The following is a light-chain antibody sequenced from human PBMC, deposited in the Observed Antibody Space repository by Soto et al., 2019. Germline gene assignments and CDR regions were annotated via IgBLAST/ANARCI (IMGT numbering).Light chain of an antibody. CDR3: LSADSSGTIEV. CDR1: ALPKKY. Sequence: SYELTQPPSVSVSLGQMARITCSGEALPKKYAYWYQQKPGQFPVLVIYKDSERPSGIPERFSGSSSGTIVTLTISGVQAEDEADYYCLSADSSGTIEVFGGGTKVTVL. V-gene: IGLV3-16*01. CDR2: KDS. J-gene: IGLJ2*01.